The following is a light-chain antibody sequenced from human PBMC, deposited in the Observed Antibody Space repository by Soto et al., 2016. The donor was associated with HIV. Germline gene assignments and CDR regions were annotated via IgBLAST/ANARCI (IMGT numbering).Light chain of an antibody. CDR2: DDS. CDR3: QVWDSSSDHSPWV. V-gene: IGLV3-21*03. J-gene: IGLJ3*02. CDR1: NIGTKS. Sequence: SYVLTQSPSVSVAPGKTATITCGGNNIGTKSVHWYQQKPGQAPVMVVYDDSDRPSGIPERFSGSNSGNTATLTISRVEAGDEADYYCQVWDSSSDHSPWVFGGGTKLTV.